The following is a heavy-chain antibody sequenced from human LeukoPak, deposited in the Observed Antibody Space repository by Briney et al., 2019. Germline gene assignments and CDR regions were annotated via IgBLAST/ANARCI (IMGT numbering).Heavy chain of an antibody. D-gene: IGHD4-17*01. V-gene: IGHV4-59*01. CDR1: GGSISSYY. CDR2: IYYSGST. Sequence: SETLSLTCTVSGGSISSYYWSWIRQPPGKGLEWIGYIYYSGSTNYNPSLKSRVTISVDTSKNQFSLKLSSVTAADTAVYYCARVQIYGDAAFDIWGQGTMVTVSS. J-gene: IGHJ3*02. CDR3: ARVQIYGDAAFDI.